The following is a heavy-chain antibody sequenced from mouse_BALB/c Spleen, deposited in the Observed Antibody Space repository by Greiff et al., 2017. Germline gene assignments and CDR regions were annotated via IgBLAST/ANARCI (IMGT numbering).Heavy chain of an antibody. D-gene: IGHD1-1*01. V-gene: IGHV2-2*02. CDR3: ARKADYGRSLDY. CDR1: GFSLTSYG. CDR2: IWSGGST. Sequence: QVQLKESGPGLVQPSQSLSITCTVSGFSLTSYGVHWVRQSPGKGLEWLGVIWSGGSTDYNAAFISRLSISKDNSKSQVFFKMNSLQANDTAIYYCARKADYGRSLDYWGQGTSVTVSA. J-gene: IGHJ4*01.